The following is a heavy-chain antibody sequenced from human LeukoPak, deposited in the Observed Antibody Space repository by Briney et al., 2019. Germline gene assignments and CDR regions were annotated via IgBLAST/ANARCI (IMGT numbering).Heavy chain of an antibody. CDR3: ARHESNGYIASAFAY. D-gene: IGHD5-24*01. V-gene: IGHV5-51*01. J-gene: IGHJ4*02. Sequence: GESLKISCKGSGYRFTDYWIAWVRQMPGKGLEWLGIIYPGDSDTRYSPSFHGHVTISADKSISTAYLHWSSLKASDTAMYYCARHESNGYIASAFAYWGQGTLVTVSS. CDR2: IYPGDSDT. CDR1: GYRFTDYW.